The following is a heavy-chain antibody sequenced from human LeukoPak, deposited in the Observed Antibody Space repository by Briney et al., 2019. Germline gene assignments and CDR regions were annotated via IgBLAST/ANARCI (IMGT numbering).Heavy chain of an antibody. CDR1: VGSISSSNW. CDR2: IYHNGST. D-gene: IGHD1-26*01. Sequence: SETLSLTCAVSVGSISSSNWWSWVPQAPGKGLEWIVEIYHNGSTNYNPSLKSRVTISVEKSKNQFSLKLSSVTAADTAVYYCARDRVVGAAIGAFDIWGQGKMVTVSS. CDR3: ARDRVVGAAIGAFDI. J-gene: IGHJ3*02. V-gene: IGHV4-4*02.